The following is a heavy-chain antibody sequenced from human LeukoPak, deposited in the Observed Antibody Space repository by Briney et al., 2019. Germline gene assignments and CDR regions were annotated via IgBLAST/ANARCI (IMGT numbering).Heavy chain of an antibody. J-gene: IGHJ4*02. V-gene: IGHV3-21*04. CDR1: GFIFSDHS. D-gene: IGHD6-25*01. CDR3: AARGGYLDY. CDR2: ISGSSNYI. Sequence: GGSLRLSCATSGFIFSDHSINWVRQAPGKGLEWVSYISGSSNYINYADSVKGRFTISRDNSKNTLYLQMNSLRAEDTAVYYCAARGGYLDYWGQGILVTVSS.